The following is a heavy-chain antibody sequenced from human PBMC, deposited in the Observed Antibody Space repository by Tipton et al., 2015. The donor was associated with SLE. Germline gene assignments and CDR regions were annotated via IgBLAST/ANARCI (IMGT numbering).Heavy chain of an antibody. J-gene: IGHJ4*02. CDR3: ARGESPGGSFDY. D-gene: IGHD1-26*01. V-gene: IGHV4-59*08. CDR1: GGSISSYY. Sequence: TLSLTCTVSGGSISSYYWSWIRQTPGKGLEWIGYIYYSGSTNYNPSLKSRVTISVDTSKNQFSLKVSSVTAADTAIYYCARGESPGGSFDYWGQRTLVTVSS. CDR2: IYYSGST.